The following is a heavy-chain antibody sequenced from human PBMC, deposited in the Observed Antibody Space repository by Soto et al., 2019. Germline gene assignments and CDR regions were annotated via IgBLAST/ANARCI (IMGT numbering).Heavy chain of an antibody. J-gene: IGHJ6*02. CDR3: ARDGNYGSGSYSRTYYYGMDV. CDR1: GFTFSSYG. D-gene: IGHD3-10*01. Sequence: PGGSLRLSCAASGFTFSSYGMHWVRQAPGKGLEGVAVIWYDGSNKYYADSVKGRFTISRDNSKNTLYLQMNSLRAEDTAVYYCARDGNYGSGSYSRTYYYGMDVWGQGTTVTVSS. CDR2: IWYDGSNK. V-gene: IGHV3-33*01.